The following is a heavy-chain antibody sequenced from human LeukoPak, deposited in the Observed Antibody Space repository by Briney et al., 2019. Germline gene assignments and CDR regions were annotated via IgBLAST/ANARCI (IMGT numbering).Heavy chain of an antibody. D-gene: IGHD5-12*01. CDR2: IYYSGST. CDR3: ARSIPPWVWLRPSKGSFDY. J-gene: IGHJ4*02. Sequence: PPETLSLTCTASGGSISSSSYYWGWIRQPPGKGLEWIGSIYYSGSTYYNPSLKSRVTISVDTSKNQFSLKLSSVTAADTAVYYCARSIPPWVWLRPSKGSFDYWGQGTLVTVSS. CDR1: GGSISSSSYY. V-gene: IGHV4-39*01.